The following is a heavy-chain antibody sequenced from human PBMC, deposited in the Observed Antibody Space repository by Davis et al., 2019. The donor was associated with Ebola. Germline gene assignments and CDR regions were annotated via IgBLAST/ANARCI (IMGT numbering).Heavy chain of an antibody. CDR1: GFTFSTYG. CDR3: AKDHGLWRGYPEGSFDC. CDR2: IRYDGSSK. D-gene: IGHD3-3*01. V-gene: IGHV3-30*02. J-gene: IGHJ4*02. Sequence: GESLKISCAASGFTFSTYGMYWVRQAPGKGLEWVAFIRYDGSSKYYADSVKGRFTISRDSSKNTLYLQMNSLRAEDAAVYYCAKDHGLWRGYPEGSFDCWGQGTLVTVSS.